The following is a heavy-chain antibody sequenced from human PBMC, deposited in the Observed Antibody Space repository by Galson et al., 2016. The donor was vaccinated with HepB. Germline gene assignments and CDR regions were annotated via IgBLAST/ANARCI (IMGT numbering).Heavy chain of an antibody. D-gene: IGHD3-10*01. CDR3: VSGEGVLGGH. J-gene: IGHJ4*02. CDR1: GYTFGSYD. Sequence: SVKVSCKAYGYTFGSYDINWVRQAAGQGFEWMGWMSPNSGNTGYAQKFQGRVIMTRDTSINTAYMELNTLRSEDTAVYYCVSGEGVLGGHWGQGTLVTVSS. CDR2: MSPNSGNT. V-gene: IGHV1-8*02.